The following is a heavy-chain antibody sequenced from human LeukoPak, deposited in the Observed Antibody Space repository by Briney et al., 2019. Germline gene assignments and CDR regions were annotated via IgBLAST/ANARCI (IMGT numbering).Heavy chain of an antibody. D-gene: IGHD6-6*01. CDR2: IYTSGST. V-gene: IGHV4-4*07. CDR1: GGSISSYY. Sequence: SETLSLTCTVSGGSISSYYWSWIRQPAGKGLEWTGRIYTSGSTNYNPSLKSRVTMSVDTSKNQFSLKLSSVTAADTAVYYCARDTARAAYSSSYYFDYWGQGTPVTVSS. J-gene: IGHJ4*02. CDR3: ARDTARAAYSSSYYFDY.